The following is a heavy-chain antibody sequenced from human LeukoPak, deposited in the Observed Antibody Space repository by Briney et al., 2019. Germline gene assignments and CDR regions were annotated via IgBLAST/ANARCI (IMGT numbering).Heavy chain of an antibody. Sequence: SETLSLTCTVSGGYISSYYWSWIRQPPGKGLDWIGNIYYSGNTKYNPSLKSRVTISVDTSKNLFSLKLSSVTAADTAVYYCARQGLRLGQSLDYWGQGTLATVSS. D-gene: IGHD3-16*01. CDR2: IYYSGNT. CDR1: GGYISSYY. CDR3: ARQGLRLGQSLDY. J-gene: IGHJ4*02. V-gene: IGHV4-59*08.